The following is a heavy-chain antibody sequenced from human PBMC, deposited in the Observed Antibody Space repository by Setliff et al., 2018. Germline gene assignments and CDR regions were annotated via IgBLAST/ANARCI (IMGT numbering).Heavy chain of an antibody. CDR1: GFRFSDYE. V-gene: IGHV3-48*03. D-gene: IGHD3-3*01. J-gene: IGHJ4*02. CDR2: IGNIGTKI. Sequence: GGSLRLSCVASGFRFSDYEMNWVRQAPGKGLEWVSYIGNIGTKISYTDSVKGRFTVSRDDAKNSLYLQMNNLRAEDTANYYCARGDTIFGVIINSIGGRDFDHWGQGTLVTVSS. CDR3: ARGDTIFGVIINSIGGRDFDH.